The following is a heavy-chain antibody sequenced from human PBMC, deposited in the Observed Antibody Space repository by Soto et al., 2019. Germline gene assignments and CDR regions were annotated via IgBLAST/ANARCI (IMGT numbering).Heavy chain of an antibody. D-gene: IGHD3-22*01. CDR1: GYTFTGYY. J-gene: IGHJ4*02. CDR2: IIPIFGTA. V-gene: IGHV1-69*13. Sequence: GASVKVSCKASGYTFTGYYMHWVRQAPGQGLEWMGGIIPIFGTANYAQKFQGRVTITADESTSTAYMELSSLRSEDTAVYYCARDIIYDSSGYYDNIPFDYWGQGTLVTVSS. CDR3: ARDIIYDSSGYYDNIPFDY.